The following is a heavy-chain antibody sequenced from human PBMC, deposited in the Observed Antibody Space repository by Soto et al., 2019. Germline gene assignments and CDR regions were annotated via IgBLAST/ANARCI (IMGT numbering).Heavy chain of an antibody. CDR2: IRGYNGDT. J-gene: IGHJ4*02. V-gene: IGHV1-18*04. Sequence: ASLKGSCNTSGYTFINFGITWVRQAPGQGLEWVGKIRGYNGDTNYAPKLQGRVTMTTDTSTSTAYLELRTLRSDDTAVYYCARGLYRNPDSWGQATLANAS. D-gene: IGHD2-2*02. CDR1: GYTFINFG. CDR3: ARGLYRNPDS.